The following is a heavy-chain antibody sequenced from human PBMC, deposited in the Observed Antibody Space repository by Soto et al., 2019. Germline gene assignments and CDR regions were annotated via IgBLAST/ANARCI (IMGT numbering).Heavy chain of an antibody. CDR1: GFTFSSYA. CDR2: ISYDGSNK. CDR3: AKGFVGVCYHCSYHFDS. Sequence: PGGSLRLSCAASGFTFSSYALHWVRQAPGKGLEWVAVISYDGSNKYYADSVKGRFTISRDNSKNTLYLQMNSLRAEDTAVYYCAKGFVGVCYHCSYHFDSWGQGALVTVSS. D-gene: IGHD2-8*01. J-gene: IGHJ4*02. V-gene: IGHV3-30-3*02.